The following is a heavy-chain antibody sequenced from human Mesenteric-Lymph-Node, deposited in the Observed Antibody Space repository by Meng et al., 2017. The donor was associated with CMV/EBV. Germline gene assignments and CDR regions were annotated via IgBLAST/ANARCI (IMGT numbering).Heavy chain of an antibody. Sequence: GESLKISCVGSGFIFGDSYMSWVRQAPGKGLEWVSYLGTRDTIIYYADSVKGRFTISRDNAKTSLYLQMNSLRVEDTALYYCARGYPGYCTSSTCLPNIWGQGTLVTVSS. J-gene: IGHJ3*02. V-gene: IGHV3-11*04. D-gene: IGHD2-2*01. CDR2: LGTRDTII. CDR3: ARGYPGYCTSSTCLPNI. CDR1: GFIFGDSY.